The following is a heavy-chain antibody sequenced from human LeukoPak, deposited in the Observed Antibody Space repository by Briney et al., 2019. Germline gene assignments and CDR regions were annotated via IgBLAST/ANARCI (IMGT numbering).Heavy chain of an antibody. V-gene: IGHV4-31*03. J-gene: IGHJ3*02. Sequence: SETLSLTCTVSGGSISSGGYYWSWIRQHPGKGLEWIGYIYYSGSTYYNPSLKSRVTISVDTSKNQFSLKLSSVTAADTAVYYCARGRSTIFEIWGQGTMVTVSS. CDR2: IYYSGST. CDR1: GGSISSGGYY. D-gene: IGHD3-3*01. CDR3: ARGRSTIFEI.